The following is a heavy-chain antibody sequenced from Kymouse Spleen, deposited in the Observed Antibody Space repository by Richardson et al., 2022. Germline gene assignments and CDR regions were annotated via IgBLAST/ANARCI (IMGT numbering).Heavy chain of an antibody. J-gene: IGHJ4*02. CDR1: GGSVSSGSYY. CDR3: ARGYSSGWSLFDY. Sequence: QVQLQESGPGLVKPSETLSLTCTVSGGSVSSGSYYWSWIRQPPGKGLEWIGYIYYSGSTNYNPSLKSRVTISVDTSKNQFSLKLSSVTAADTAVYYCARGYSSGWSLFDYWGQGTLVTVSS. V-gene: IGHV4-61*01. D-gene: IGHD6-19*01. CDR2: IYYSGST.